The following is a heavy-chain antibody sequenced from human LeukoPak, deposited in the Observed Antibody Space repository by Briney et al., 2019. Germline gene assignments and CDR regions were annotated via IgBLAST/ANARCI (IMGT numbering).Heavy chain of an antibody. D-gene: IGHD6-19*01. CDR2: ISWNSGSI. V-gene: IGHV3-9*01. CDR1: GFTFDDYA. Sequence: GRSLRLSCAASGFTFDDYAMHWVRQGPGKGLEWVSGISWNSGSIGYVDSVKGRFTISRDNAKNSLYLQMNSLRAEDTALYYCAKEDSSGWSSFDYWGQGTLVTVSS. J-gene: IGHJ4*02. CDR3: AKEDSSGWSSFDY.